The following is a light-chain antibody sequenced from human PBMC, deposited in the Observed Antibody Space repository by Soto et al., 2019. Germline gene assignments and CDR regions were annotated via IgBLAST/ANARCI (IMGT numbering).Light chain of an antibody. CDR3: QQYGSSRTWT. CDR1: QSVSSSY. J-gene: IGKJ1*01. CDR2: GAS. V-gene: IGKV3-20*01. Sequence: EIVLTQSPGTLSLSPGERATLSCRASQSVSSSYLAWYQQKPGQAPRLLIYGASSRATGIPDRFSGSGSGTDFTLTISILEPEDFAVYYCQQYGSSRTWTFGQGTKVDIK.